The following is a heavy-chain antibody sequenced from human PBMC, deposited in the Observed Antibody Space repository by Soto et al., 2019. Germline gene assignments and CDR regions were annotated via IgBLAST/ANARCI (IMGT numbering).Heavy chain of an antibody. CDR1: GATVSRFW. V-gene: IGHV3-74*01. J-gene: IGHJ5*02. CDR2: INSDGSST. Sequence: PGGSLRLLCGASGATVSRFWMHRCRQAPGKGLVWVSRINSDGSSTSYADSVKGRFTISRDNAKNTLYLQMNSLRAEDTAVYYCSSDLLVRGVITNWFAPWGQGT. CDR3: SSDLLVRGVITNWFAP. D-gene: IGHD3-10*01.